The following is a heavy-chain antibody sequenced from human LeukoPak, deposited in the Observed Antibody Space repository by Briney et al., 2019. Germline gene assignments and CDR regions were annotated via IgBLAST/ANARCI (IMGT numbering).Heavy chain of an antibody. J-gene: IGHJ6*02. CDR1: GFTFDDYA. Sequence: PGGSLRLSCAASGFTFDDYAMHWVRQAPGKGLEWVSGISWNSGSIGYADSVKGRFTISRDNAKNSLYLQMNSLRAEDTALYYCAKGGHFESSGWSYYYYGMDVWGQGTTVTVSS. V-gene: IGHV3-9*01. CDR3: AKGGHFESSGWSYYYYGMDV. D-gene: IGHD6-19*01. CDR2: ISWNSGSI.